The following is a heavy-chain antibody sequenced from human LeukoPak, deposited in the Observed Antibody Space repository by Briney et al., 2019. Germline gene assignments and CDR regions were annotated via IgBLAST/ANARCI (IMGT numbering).Heavy chain of an antibody. D-gene: IGHD4-11*01. Sequence: SETLSLTCTVSGGSISSYYWSWIRQPPGKGLEWIGYIYYSGSTNYNPSLKSRVTISVDTSKNQFSLKLSSVTAADTAVYYCATEADYSNYEYWGQGTLVTVSS. CDR3: ATEADYSNYEY. V-gene: IGHV4-59*08. J-gene: IGHJ4*02. CDR1: GGSISSYY. CDR2: IYYSGST.